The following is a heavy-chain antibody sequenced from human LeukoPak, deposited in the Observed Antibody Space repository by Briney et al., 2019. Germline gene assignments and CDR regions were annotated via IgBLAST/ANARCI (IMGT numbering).Heavy chain of an antibody. CDR2: ISVTGDST. V-gene: IGHV3-23*01. CDR3: ATTFRELMRAPPWVYYFDY. D-gene: IGHD1-26*01. J-gene: IGHJ4*02. Sequence: PGGSLRLSCVVSGFTFSDYVMSWVRQAPGKGLEWVSAISVTGDSTYYADSVKGRFTISRDNSKNTLYLQMNSLRAEDTAVYYCATTFRELMRAPPWVYYFDYWGQGTLVTVSS. CDR1: GFTFSDYV.